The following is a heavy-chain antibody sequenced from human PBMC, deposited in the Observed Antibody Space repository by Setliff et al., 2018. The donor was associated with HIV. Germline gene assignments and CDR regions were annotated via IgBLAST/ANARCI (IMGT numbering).Heavy chain of an antibody. Sequence: GGSLRLSCAASGFTFSNAWMSWVRQAPGKGLEWVSRIDTDGSITSYADSVKGRFTISRDNTKNSLYLQMNSLRGEDTAVYYCARGGGASDYWGQGTLVTVSS. J-gene: IGHJ4*02. CDR2: IDTDGSIT. D-gene: IGHD3-16*01. CDR3: ARGGGASDY. V-gene: IGHV3-74*01. CDR1: GFTFSNAW.